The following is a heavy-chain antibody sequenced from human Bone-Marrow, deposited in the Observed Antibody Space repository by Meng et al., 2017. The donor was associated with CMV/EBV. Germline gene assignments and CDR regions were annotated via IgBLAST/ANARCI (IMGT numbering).Heavy chain of an antibody. CDR3: ARDRDVDVTVGNWFDP. Sequence: SETLSLTCTVSGGSISSSSYNWGWIRRPPGKGLEWIGTFDYSGGTYYNPSLKSRVTISVDTSKNQFSLKLSSVTAADTAVYYCARDRDVDVTVGNWFDPWGQGILVTVSS. J-gene: IGHJ5*02. D-gene: IGHD2-15*01. CDR1: GGSISSSSYN. CDR2: FDYSGGT. V-gene: IGHV4-39*07.